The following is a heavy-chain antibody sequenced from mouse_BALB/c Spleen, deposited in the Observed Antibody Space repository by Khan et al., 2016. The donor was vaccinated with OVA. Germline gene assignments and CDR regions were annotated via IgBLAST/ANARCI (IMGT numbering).Heavy chain of an antibody. D-gene: IGHD1-1*01. CDR3: AGGNYYGYTMDY. V-gene: IGHV3-2*02. J-gene: IGHJ4*01. Sequence: VQLKESGPGLVKPSQSLSLTCTVTGYSITSNYAWNWIRQFPGNKLEWMGYISYSGRHNYTPSPKSRISITRDTSKNQFFLQLNSVTTEDTATYYCAGGNYYGYTMDYWGQGASITVSS. CDR1: GYSITSNYA. CDR2: ISYSGRH.